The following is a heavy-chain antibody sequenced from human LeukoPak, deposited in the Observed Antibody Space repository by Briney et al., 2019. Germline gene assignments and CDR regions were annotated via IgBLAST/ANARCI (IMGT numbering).Heavy chain of an antibody. CDR1: GFTFSSYE. J-gene: IGHJ4*02. CDR2: ISSSGSTI. D-gene: IGHD3-3*01. Sequence: GGSLRLSCAASGFTFSSYEMTWVRQAPGNGLEWVSYISSSGSTIYYADSVKGRFTISRDNAKNSLYLQMNSLRAEDTAVYYCARDLWDFWSGFDYWGQGTLVTVSS. CDR3: ARDLWDFWSGFDY. V-gene: IGHV3-48*03.